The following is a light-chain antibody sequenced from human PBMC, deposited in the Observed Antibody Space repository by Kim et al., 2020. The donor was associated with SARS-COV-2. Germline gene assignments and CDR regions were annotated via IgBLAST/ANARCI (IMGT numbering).Light chain of an antibody. J-gene: IGLJ2*01. V-gene: IGLV3-21*04. CDR1: NIGSKS. Sequence: VSVAPGKTARITCGGNNIGSKSVHWYQQKPGQAPVLVIYYDSDRPSGIPERFSGSNSGNTATLTISRVEAGDEADYYCQVWDSSSDHLVVFGGGTQLTVL. CDR2: YDS. CDR3: QVWDSSSDHLVV.